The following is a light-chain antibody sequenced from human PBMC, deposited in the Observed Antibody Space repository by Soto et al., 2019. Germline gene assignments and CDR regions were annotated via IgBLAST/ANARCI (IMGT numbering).Light chain of an antibody. CDR2: AAS. CDR1: QSVSSSF. CDR3: QQYNNWPLT. Sequence: EIVLTQSPGTLSLSPGERATLSCRASQSVSSSFLAWYQQRPGQAPRLLIYAASNTAPGIPGRFSGSGSGKDFTLTISRLEPEDFAVYYCQQYNNWPLTFGGGTKVAIK. J-gene: IGKJ4*01. V-gene: IGKV3-20*01.